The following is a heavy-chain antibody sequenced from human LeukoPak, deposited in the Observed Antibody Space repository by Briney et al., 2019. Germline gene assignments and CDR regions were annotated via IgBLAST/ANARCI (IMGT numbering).Heavy chain of an antibody. V-gene: IGHV1-2*02. Sequence: ASVKVSCKASGYTFTGYYMHWVRQAPGQGLEWMGWINPNSGGTNSAQKFQGRVTITRDTSISTAYMELSRLRSDDTAVYYCARSQWFGELPYYYMDVWGKGTTVTISS. D-gene: IGHD3-10*01. CDR1: GYTFTGYY. J-gene: IGHJ6*03. CDR3: ARSQWFGELPYYYMDV. CDR2: INPNSGGT.